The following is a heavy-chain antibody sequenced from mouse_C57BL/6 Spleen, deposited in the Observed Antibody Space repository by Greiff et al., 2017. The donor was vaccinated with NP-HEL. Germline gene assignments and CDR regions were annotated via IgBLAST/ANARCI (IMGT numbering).Heavy chain of an antibody. CDR3: ARDQDCFDY. Sequence: EVQRVESGGGLVKPGGSLKLSCAASGFTFSSYAMAWVRQTPEKRLEWVATISDGGSYTYYPDNVKGRFTISRDNAKNNLYLQMRHLKSEDTSMYYCARDQDCFDYWGQGTTLTVSA. D-gene: IGHD3-2*02. CDR2: ISDGGSYT. CDR1: GFTFSSYA. V-gene: IGHV5-4*01. J-gene: IGHJ2*01.